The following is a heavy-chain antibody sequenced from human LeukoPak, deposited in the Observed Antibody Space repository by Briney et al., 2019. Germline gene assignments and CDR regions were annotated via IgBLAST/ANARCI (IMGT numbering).Heavy chain of an antibody. V-gene: IGHV5-51*01. Sequence: GESLKISCKGSGYTFTSCWIGWVRQMSGKGLEWMGIIYPGDSDTRYSPSFEGQVTISVDKSISTAYLQWSSLKASDTAMYYCARQTRDGSGSRGYSFDFWGQGTLVTVSS. CDR1: GYTFTSCW. D-gene: IGHD3-10*01. CDR3: ARQTRDGSGSRGYSFDF. J-gene: IGHJ4*02. CDR2: IYPGDSDT.